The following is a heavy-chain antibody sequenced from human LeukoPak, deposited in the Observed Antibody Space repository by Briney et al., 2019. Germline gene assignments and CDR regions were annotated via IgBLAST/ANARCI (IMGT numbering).Heavy chain of an antibody. D-gene: IGHD3-3*01. J-gene: IGHJ4*02. CDR2: IRWDGGTT. CDR3: EKDIEHYDFWNGYEY. CDR1: GFTFEEYS. Sequence: PGGSLRLSCAASGFTFEEYSMQWVRRPPGKGLEWVAVIRWDGGTTYYADSVKARFTISRDNSEKSVYLQMNSLRTEDTAFYYCEKDIEHYDFWNGYEYRGQGTLVTVSS. V-gene: IGHV3-43*01.